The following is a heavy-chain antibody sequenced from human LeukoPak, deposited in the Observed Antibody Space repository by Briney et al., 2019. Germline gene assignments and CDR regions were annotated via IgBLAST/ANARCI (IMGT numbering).Heavy chain of an antibody. CDR2: IYYSGST. J-gene: IGHJ2*01. V-gene: IGHV4-39*01. D-gene: IGHD2-2*01. CDR1: GGSISSSSYY. CDR3: ARPSCSSTSCLGTRWYFDL. Sequence: SETLSLTCTVSGGSISSSSYYWGWIRQPPGKGLEWIGSIYYSGSTYYNPSLKSRVTISVDTSKNQFSLKLSSVTAADTAVYYCARPSCSSTSCLGTRWYFDLWGRGTLVTVPS.